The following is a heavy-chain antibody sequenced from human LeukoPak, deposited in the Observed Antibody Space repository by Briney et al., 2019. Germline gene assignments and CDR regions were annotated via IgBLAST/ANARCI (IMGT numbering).Heavy chain of an antibody. V-gene: IGHV1-69*04. J-gene: IGHJ5*02. Sequence: ASVKVSCKASGGTFSSYAISWVRQAPGQGLEWMGRIIPIFGIANYAQKFQGRVTITADKSTSTAYMELSSLRSEDTAVYYCARDLEAHGWFDPWGQGTLVTVSS. CDR3: ARDLEAHGWFDP. CDR2: IIPIFGIA. CDR1: GGTFSSYA.